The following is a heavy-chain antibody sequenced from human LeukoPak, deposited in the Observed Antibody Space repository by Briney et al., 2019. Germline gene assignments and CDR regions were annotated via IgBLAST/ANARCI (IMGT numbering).Heavy chain of an antibody. Sequence: SVKVSCKASGGTFSSYAISWARQAPGQGLEWMGGIIPIFGTANYAQKFQGRVTITADESTSTAYMELSSLRSEDTAVYYCASIRRYGGNSEFDYWGQGTLVTVSS. CDR2: IIPIFGTA. J-gene: IGHJ4*02. D-gene: IGHD4-23*01. V-gene: IGHV1-69*13. CDR3: ASIRRYGGNSEFDY. CDR1: GGTFSSYA.